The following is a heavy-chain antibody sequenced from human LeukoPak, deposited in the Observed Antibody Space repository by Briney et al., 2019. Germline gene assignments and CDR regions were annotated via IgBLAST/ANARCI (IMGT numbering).Heavy chain of an antibody. CDR1: GGTFSSYA. V-gene: IGHV1-69*06. CDR2: IIPIFGTA. CDR3: AREDIVVKNYYYYGMDV. D-gene: IGHD2-15*01. Sequence: SVKVSCKASGGTFSSYAISWVRQAPGQGLEWRGGIIPIFGTANYAQKFQGRVTITADKSTSTAYMELSSLRSEDTAVYYCAREDIVVKNYYYYGMDVWGKGTTVTVSS. J-gene: IGHJ6*04.